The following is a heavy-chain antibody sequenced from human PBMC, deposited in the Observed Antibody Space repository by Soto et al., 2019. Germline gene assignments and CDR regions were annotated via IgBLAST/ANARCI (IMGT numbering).Heavy chain of an antibody. CDR2: IYYSGST. V-gene: IGHV4-59*01. J-gene: IGHJ4*02. CDR1: GGSISSYY. D-gene: IGHD1-7*01. Sequence: SETLSLTCTVSGGSISSYYWSWIRQPPGKGLEWIGYIYYSGSTNYNPSLKSRVTISVDTSKNQFSLKLSSVTAADTAVYYCARAKGYNWNYGEFDYWGQGTLVTVSS. CDR3: ARAKGYNWNYGEFDY.